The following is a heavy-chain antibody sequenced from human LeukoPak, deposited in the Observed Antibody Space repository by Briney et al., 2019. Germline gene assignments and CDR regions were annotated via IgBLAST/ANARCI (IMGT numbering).Heavy chain of an antibody. CDR1: GDSVSSNSTA. V-gene: IGHV6-1*01. D-gene: IGHD3-3*01. CDR3: AKVWRSGSAPYPNLFMDV. J-gene: IGHJ6*03. Sequence: SQTLSLTCVISGDSVSSNSTAWNWIRQSPSRGLEWLGRTYYRSKWYNDYAVSVKSRITIDPDTSKNQFSLQLNSVTPEDTAVYYCAKVWRSGSAPYPNLFMDVWGKGTTVTVSS. CDR2: TYYRSKWYN.